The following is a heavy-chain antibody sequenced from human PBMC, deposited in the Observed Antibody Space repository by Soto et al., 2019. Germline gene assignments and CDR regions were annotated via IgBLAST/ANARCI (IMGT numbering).Heavy chain of an antibody. CDR1: RFSFSDYG. CDR2: IRDDGSAT. J-gene: IGHJ3*02. D-gene: IGHD2-15*01. Sequence: QVQLVESGGGVVQPGGSRRLSCEASRFSFSDYGMHWVRQAPGKGLEWVALIRDDGSATYYSDSVTGRFAISRDNSKNTLYLQMNRLRAEDTAVYYCATSTLTDAFDIWGQGTMVSVSS. CDR3: ATSTLTDAFDI. V-gene: IGHV3-30*02.